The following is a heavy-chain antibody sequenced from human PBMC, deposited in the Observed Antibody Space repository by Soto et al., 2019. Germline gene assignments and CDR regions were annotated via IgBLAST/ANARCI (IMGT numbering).Heavy chain of an antibody. V-gene: IGHV1-18*01. CDR1: GYTFSNHG. CDR2: IGAYNGNT. Sequence: QVQLLQSGAEVKKPGAPVKVSCKASGYTFSNHGITWVRQAPGQGLEGMGWIGAYNGNTHYTQSLQGRVTMTTDTCTSTAYMVLRGLRSDDTAVYYWARVRKLVGYFYYYMDVWGKGTTVTVSS. CDR3: ARVRKLVGYFYYYMDV. J-gene: IGHJ6*03. D-gene: IGHD6-6*01.